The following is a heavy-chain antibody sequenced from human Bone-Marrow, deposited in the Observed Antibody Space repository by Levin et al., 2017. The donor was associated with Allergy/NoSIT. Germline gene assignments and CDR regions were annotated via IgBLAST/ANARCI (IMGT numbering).Heavy chain of an antibody. CDR2: INQRGTA. Sequence: GSLRLSCDVSGVSIDTYHWWTWVRQPPGKGLQWIGEINQRGTATYNSSLRSRVLMSVDTSTNQFSLMVNFVTAADTAVYYCARINQASGFKNWFDPWGPGVLVADS. D-gene: IGHD6-25*01. CDR3: ARINQASGFKNWFDP. J-gene: IGHJ5*02. CDR1: GVSIDTYHW. V-gene: IGHV4-4*02.